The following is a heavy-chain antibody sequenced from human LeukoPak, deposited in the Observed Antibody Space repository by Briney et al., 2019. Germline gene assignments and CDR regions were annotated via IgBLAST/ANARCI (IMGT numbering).Heavy chain of an antibody. V-gene: IGHV1-46*01. CDR1: GYTFTSYY. J-gene: IGHJ4*02. Sequence: ASVKVSCKASGYTFTSYYMHWVRQAPGQGLEWMGIINPSGGSTSYAQKFQGRVTMTRDTPTSTVYMELSSLRSEDTAVYYCARDLSNHGGNSEHSGYWGQGTLVTVSS. CDR2: INPSGGST. CDR3: ARDLSNHGGNSEHSGY. D-gene: IGHD4-23*01.